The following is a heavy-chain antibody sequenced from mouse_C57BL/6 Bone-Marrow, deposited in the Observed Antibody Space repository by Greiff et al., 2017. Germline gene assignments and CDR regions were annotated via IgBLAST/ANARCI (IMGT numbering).Heavy chain of an antibody. Sequence: EVKLMESGPGLAKPSQTLSLTCSVTGYSITSDYWNWIRKFPGNKLEYMGYISYSGSTYYNPSLKSRISITRDTSKNQYYLQLNSVTTEDTATYYCARSPITTVVATDWYFDVWGTGTTVTVSS. CDR3: ARSPITTVVATDWYFDV. D-gene: IGHD1-1*01. CDR2: ISYSGST. J-gene: IGHJ1*03. V-gene: IGHV3-8*01. CDR1: GYSITSDY.